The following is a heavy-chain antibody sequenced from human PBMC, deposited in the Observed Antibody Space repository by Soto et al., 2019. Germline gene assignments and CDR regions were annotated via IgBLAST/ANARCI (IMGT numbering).Heavy chain of an antibody. V-gene: IGHV1-69*13. Sequence: SVKVSCKASGGTFSRYAISWVRQAPGQGLEWMGGIIPIFGTANYAQKFQGRVTITADESTSTAYMELSSLRFEDTAVYYCARAIVGPTTSWWLDPRGQGPLFTVSP. J-gene: IGHJ5*02. D-gene: IGHD1-26*01. CDR3: ARAIVGPTTSWWLDP. CDR2: IIPIFGTA. CDR1: GGTFSRYA.